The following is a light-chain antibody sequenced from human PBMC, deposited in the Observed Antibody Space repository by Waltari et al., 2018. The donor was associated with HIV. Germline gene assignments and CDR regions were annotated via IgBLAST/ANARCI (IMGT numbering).Light chain of an antibody. CDR1: QSVSSY. CDR3: QQYDNWPPLS. Sequence: DIVLTQSPATLSLSPGERATLSCRASQSVSSYLAWYQQKPGQAPRLLLYGASTRATGIPARFSGSGSGRDFTLTISSLQSEDFAVYYCQQYDNWPPLSFGGGTKVEIK. J-gene: IGKJ4*01. CDR2: GAS. V-gene: IGKV3-15*01.